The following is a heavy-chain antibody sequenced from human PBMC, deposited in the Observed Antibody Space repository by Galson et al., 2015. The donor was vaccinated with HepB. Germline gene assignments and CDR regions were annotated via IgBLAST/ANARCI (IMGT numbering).Heavy chain of an antibody. CDR2: ISYDGNNK. J-gene: IGHJ4*02. Sequence: SLRLSCVVSGFTFSSPGMHWVRQAPGKELEWVAVISYDGNNKYYADSVKGRFTISRDYSKNTLYLQMNSLRAEDTAVYYCARDLGRVTAIPFHWGQGTLVTVSS. CDR1: GFTFSSPG. V-gene: IGHV3-33*05. D-gene: IGHD2-21*02. CDR3: ARDLGRVTAIPFH.